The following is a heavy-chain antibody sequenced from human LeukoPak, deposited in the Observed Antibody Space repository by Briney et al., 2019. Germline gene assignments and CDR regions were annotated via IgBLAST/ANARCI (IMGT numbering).Heavy chain of an antibody. D-gene: IGHD2-21*02. J-gene: IGHJ4*02. Sequence: ASVKVSCKASGYIFTSYYMHWVRQAPGQGPEWMGKINPSGGSTSYAQKFQGRVTMTRDTSTSAVYMELSSQRSEDTAVYYCARDPCGGDCHFDYWGQGALVTVSS. CDR3: ARDPCGGDCHFDY. CDR2: INPSGGST. CDR1: GYIFTSYY. V-gene: IGHV1-46*01.